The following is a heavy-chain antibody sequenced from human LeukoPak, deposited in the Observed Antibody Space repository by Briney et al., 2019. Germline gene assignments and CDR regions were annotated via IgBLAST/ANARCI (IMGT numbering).Heavy chain of an antibody. V-gene: IGHV3-20*04. J-gene: IGHJ4*02. CDR2: INRNVSRT. Sequence: RGSLRLSCAASGFTFADYGMSWVRQAPGKGLEWVSGINRNVSRTSYTDSVKGRFRISRDNAKNSPYLQINSLRIADTSVFYRAKVAKYYHGSETYYFFEHWGQGTPVTASS. D-gene: IGHD3-10*01. CDR1: GFTFADYG. CDR3: AKVAKYYHGSETYYFFEH.